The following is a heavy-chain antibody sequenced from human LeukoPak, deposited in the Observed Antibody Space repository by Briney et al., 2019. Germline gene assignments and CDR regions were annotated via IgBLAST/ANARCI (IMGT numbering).Heavy chain of an antibody. CDR3: TTHDIVVVVAAKDY. CDR1: GFTFSNAW. Sequence: GGSLRLSCAASGFTFSNAWMSWVRQAPGKGLEWVGRIKSKTDGGTTDYAVPVKGRFTISRDDSKNTLYLQMNSLKTEDTAVYYCTTHDIVVVVAAKDYWGQGALVTVSS. V-gene: IGHV3-15*01. CDR2: IKSKTDGGTT. J-gene: IGHJ4*02. D-gene: IGHD2-15*01.